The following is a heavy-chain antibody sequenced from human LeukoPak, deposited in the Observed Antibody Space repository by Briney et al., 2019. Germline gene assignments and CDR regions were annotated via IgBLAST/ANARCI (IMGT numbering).Heavy chain of an antibody. CDR2: ISYDGSNK. Sequence: GRSLRLSCVASGFTFSSYAMHWVRQAPSKGLEWVAVISYDGSNKYYADSVKGRFTISRDNSKNTLHLQMNSLRAEDTAVYYCANERGGRFLEWLDLDYWGQGTLVTVSS. CDR1: GFTFSSYA. J-gene: IGHJ4*02. V-gene: IGHV3-30*01. CDR3: ANERGGRFLEWLDLDY. D-gene: IGHD3-3*01.